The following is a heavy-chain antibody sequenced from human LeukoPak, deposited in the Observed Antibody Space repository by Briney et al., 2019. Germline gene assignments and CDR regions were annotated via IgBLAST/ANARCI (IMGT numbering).Heavy chain of an antibody. CDR1: GFTFSSYS. D-gene: IGHD6-19*01. CDR3: AGSSSGWYGEIWFDP. Sequence: PGGSLRLSCAASGFTFSSYSMHWVRQAPGKGLEWVAFIRYDGSNKYYADSVKGRFTISRDNSKNTLYLQMNSLRAEDTAVYYCAGSSSGWYGEIWFDPWGQGTLVTVSS. CDR2: IRYDGSNK. J-gene: IGHJ5*02. V-gene: IGHV3-30*02.